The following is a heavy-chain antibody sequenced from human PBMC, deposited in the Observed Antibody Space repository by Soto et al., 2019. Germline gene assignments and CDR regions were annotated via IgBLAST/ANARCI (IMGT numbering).Heavy chain of an antibody. CDR3: AKVVFMGSLPYGFDI. D-gene: IGHD3-10*01. CDR2: NSDDST. V-gene: IGHV3-23*01. CDR1: RFTLADYA. J-gene: IGHJ3*02. Sequence: EVQLLESGGGLVQPGGSLRLSCAASRFTLADYAMSWVREAPGGSLEWASTNSDDSTYYPESVKGRFTISRDNSDNTLHLQVNSLRAEDTAVYYCAKVVFMGSLPYGFDIWGQGTRVTFSS.